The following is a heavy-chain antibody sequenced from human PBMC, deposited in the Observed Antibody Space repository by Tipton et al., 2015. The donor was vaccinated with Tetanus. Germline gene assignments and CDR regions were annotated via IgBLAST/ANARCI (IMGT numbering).Heavy chain of an antibody. CDR1: GASITHNDFS. V-gene: IGHV4-39*01. CDR3: ARQADNWFDP. J-gene: IGHJ5*02. Sequence: TLSLTCTLSGASITHNDFSWGWIRQPPGRGLEWIGSVYYSGSTYYSPSLKSRVALSVDTSKNQFSLKMTSVTAADTAVYYCARQADNWFDPWGQGTLVAVSS. CDR2: VYYSGST.